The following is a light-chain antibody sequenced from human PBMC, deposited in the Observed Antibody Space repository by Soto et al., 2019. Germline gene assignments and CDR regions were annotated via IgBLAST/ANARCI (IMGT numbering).Light chain of an antibody. J-gene: IGKJ4*01. CDR3: QQRSNWPLT. Sequence: EIVLTQSPATLSLSPGERATLSCMASQSVNTYLGWYQQKPGQAPRLLIYDASNRATGIPARFSGSGSGTDFTLTISSLEPEDFAVYYCQQRSNWPLTFGGGTKVEIK. CDR1: QSVNTY. CDR2: DAS. V-gene: IGKV3-11*01.